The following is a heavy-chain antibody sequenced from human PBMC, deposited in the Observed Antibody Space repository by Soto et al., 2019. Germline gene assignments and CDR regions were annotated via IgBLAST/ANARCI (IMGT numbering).Heavy chain of an antibody. CDR3: AGQIFTIAAARSGRSNWFDP. J-gene: IGHJ5*02. D-gene: IGHD6-25*01. CDR2: IYFTGNT. Sequence: QPPGKGLEWIGTIYFTGNTYYTPSLKSRLTMSIDTSKNEFSLRLNSVTAADTAVYYCAGQIFTIAAARSGRSNWFDPWGPGTLVTVSS. V-gene: IGHV4-39*01.